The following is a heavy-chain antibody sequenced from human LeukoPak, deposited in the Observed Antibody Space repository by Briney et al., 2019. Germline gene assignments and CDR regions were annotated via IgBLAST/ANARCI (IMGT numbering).Heavy chain of an antibody. CDR2: ISGSGGIT. CDR1: GFTFSNYV. CDR3: ATVMLIAAVPLGYFNY. V-gene: IGHV3-23*01. D-gene: IGHD6-13*01. J-gene: IGHJ4*02. Sequence: GGSLRLSCVGSGFTFSNYVMSWVRQAPGKGLEWVSLISGSGGITYSAESVKGRFTISRDNFKKTLFLRVNSLRAEHTAIYYCATVMLIAAVPLGYFNYWGQGPLVTVSA.